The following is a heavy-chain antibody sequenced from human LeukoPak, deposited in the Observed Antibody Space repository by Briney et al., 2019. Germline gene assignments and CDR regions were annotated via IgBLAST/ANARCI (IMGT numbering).Heavy chain of an antibody. CDR3: GRGSVGFGELNY. J-gene: IGHJ4*02. D-gene: IGHD3-10*01. CDR1: GFTFSTYG. CDR2: ISYDGSNK. V-gene: IGHV3-30*19. Sequence: SGGSLRLSCAASGFTFSTYGMHWVRQAPGKGLEWVAVISYDGSNKFYADSVKGRFTLSRDNSKNTLYLQMNSLRIEDTAVYYCGRGSVGFGELNYWGQGTLVTVSS.